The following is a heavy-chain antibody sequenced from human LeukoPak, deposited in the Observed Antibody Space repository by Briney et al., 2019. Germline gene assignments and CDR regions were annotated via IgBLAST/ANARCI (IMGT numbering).Heavy chain of an antibody. CDR1: GDSISSYY. Sequence: PSETLSLTCTVSGDSISSYYWSWLRQPAERGLEWLGHIYTSGSTNSYTSGSTDYNPSLKSRVTTSLDRSKNQFSLKLSSVTAADTAVYYCAACLSGTYWYFDYWGQGALVTVSS. CDR3: AACLSGTYWYFDY. D-gene: IGHD1-26*01. CDR2: IYTSGST. J-gene: IGHJ4*02. V-gene: IGHV4-4*07.